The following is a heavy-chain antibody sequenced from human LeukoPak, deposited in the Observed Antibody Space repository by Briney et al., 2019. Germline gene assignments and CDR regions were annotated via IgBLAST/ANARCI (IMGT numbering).Heavy chain of an antibody. Sequence: GGSLRLSCAASGFTFSRYSINWVRQTPRRGLEWVSCYADSVKGRFTISRDNAKNSLYLQMNSLRAEDTAVYYCARERFHGSGAPKFDYWGQGTLVTVSS. D-gene: IGHD3-10*01. CDR3: ARERFHGSGAPKFDY. V-gene: IGHV3-21*01. CDR1: GFTFSRYS. J-gene: IGHJ4*02.